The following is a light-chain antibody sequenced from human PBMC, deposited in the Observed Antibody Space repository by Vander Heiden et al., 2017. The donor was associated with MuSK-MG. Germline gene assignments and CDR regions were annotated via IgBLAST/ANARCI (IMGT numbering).Light chain of an antibody. V-gene: IGLV1-40*01. CDR2: ANN. CDR3: QSYDNGLSGVV. CDR1: SSNIGAGYD. J-gene: IGLJ2*01. Sequence: QSALTQPPSVSAAPGQTVTISCIGSSSNIGAGYDVHWYQQLPGTAPKLLIDANNNRPSGVPDRFSGSKSGTSVSLAITGLQAEDEADYYCQSYDNGLSGVVFGGGTKLTVL.